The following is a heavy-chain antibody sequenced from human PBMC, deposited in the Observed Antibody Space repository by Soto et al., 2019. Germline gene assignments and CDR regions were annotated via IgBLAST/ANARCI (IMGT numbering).Heavy chain of an antibody. CDR3: AITYYYDSSGYSRDNY. D-gene: IGHD3-22*01. CDR1: GGSISSSSYY. J-gene: IGHJ4*02. CDR2: IYYSGST. V-gene: IGHV4-39*01. Sequence: SETLSLTCTVSGGSISSSSYYWGWIRQPPGKGLEWIGSIYYSGSTYYNPSLKSRVTISVDTSKNQFSLKLSSVTAADTAVYYCAITYYYDSSGYSRDNYWGQGTLVTVSS.